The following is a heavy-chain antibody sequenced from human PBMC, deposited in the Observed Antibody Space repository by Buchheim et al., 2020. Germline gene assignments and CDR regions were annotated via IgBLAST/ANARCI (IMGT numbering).Heavy chain of an antibody. D-gene: IGHD3-22*01. J-gene: IGHJ1*01. CDR3: ARDGDYYDSSGYAYFQH. V-gene: IGHV4-59*01. CDR1: GGSISSYY. Sequence: QVQLQESGPGLVKPSETLSLTCTVSGGSISSYYWSWIRQPPGKGLEWIGYIYYSGSTNYNPSLKSRVPISVDTSKNQFSLKLSSVTAADTAVYYCARDGDYYDSSGYAYFQHWGQGTL. CDR2: IYYSGST.